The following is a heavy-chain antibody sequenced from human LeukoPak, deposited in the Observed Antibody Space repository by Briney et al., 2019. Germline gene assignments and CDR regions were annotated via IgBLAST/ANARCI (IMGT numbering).Heavy chain of an antibody. J-gene: IGHJ2*01. V-gene: IGHV3-64D*06. CDR3: VRAASEGATRVVWFLDI. D-gene: IGHD2-15*01. Sequence: GGSLRLSCSGSGFPVSAFAMHWVRQAPGQGLEYVAALSVNGGITYYANSVKGRFTISADNSKNTLTLQMTDLRLEDTAVYYCVRAASEGATRVVWFLDIWGRGTVVTVSS. CDR2: LSVNGGIT. CDR1: GFPVSAFA.